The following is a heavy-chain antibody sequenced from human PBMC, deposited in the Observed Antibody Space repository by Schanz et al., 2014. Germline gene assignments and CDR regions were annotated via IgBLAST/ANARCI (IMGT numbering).Heavy chain of an antibody. CDR2: INPNSGGT. D-gene: IGHD3-9*01. V-gene: IGHV1-2*06. CDR3: ARAQFSTGYYLVDY. CDR1: GYTFTAYY. Sequence: QVQLVQSGAEVKKPGASVKVSCKASGYTFTAYYIHWVRQAPGQGLEWMGRINPNSGGTNYAQKFQGRVTMTRDTSISTVYMDLRRLTSDDTAIYYCARAQFSTGYYLVDYWGQGTLVTVSS. J-gene: IGHJ4*02.